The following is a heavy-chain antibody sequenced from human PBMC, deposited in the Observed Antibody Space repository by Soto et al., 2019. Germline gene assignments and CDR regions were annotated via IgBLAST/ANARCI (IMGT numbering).Heavy chain of an antibody. CDR1: GYTFTGYY. CDR2: INPNSGGT. CDR3: ARELRYFDWSLSGGYYYYYGMDV. Sequence: VASVKVSCKASGYTFTGYYMHWVRQAPGQGLEWMGWINPNSGGTNYAQKFQGRVTMTRDTSISTAYMELSRLRSDGTAVYYCARELRYFDWSLSGGYYYYYGMDVWGQGTTVTVSS. J-gene: IGHJ6*02. V-gene: IGHV1-2*02. D-gene: IGHD3-9*01.